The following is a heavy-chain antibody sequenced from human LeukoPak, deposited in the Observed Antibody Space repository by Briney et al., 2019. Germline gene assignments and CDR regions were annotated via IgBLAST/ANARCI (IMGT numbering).Heavy chain of an antibody. J-gene: IGHJ4*02. CDR3: ATLQLWFPAN. V-gene: IGHV3-30*03. Sequence: GRSLRLSCAASGFTFSSYGMHWVRQAPGKGLEWVAVISYDGSNKYYADSVKGRFTISRDNSKNTLYLQMNSLRAEDTAVYYCATLQLWFPANWGQGTLVTVSS. CDR1: GFTFSSYG. CDR2: ISYDGSNK. D-gene: IGHD5-18*01.